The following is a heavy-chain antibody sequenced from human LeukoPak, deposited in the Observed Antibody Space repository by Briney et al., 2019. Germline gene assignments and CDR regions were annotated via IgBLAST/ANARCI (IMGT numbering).Heavy chain of an antibody. D-gene: IGHD6-19*01. V-gene: IGHV5-51*01. J-gene: IGHJ4*02. CDR3: ARHVGSSGWYV. Sequence: GESLKISCKGSGYSFTSYWIGWVRQMPGKGLEWMGIINPSDSDTRYSPPFQGQVTISVDKSNSIAYLQWSSLKASDTAMYYCARHVGSSGWYVWGQGTLVTVSP. CDR1: GYSFTSYW. CDR2: INPSDSDT.